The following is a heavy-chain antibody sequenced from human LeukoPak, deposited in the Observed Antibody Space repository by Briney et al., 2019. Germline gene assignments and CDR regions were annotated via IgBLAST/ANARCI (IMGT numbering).Heavy chain of an antibody. D-gene: IGHD3-16*01. Sequence: GGSLRLSCVASGFTFSNYWMSWVRQAPGKGLECVANIKEDGSEKYYVDSVKGRFTISRDNAKNSLYLQMNSLRAEDTAVYYCARQGDDYWGHGTLVTVSS. CDR3: ARQGDDY. V-gene: IGHV3-7*01. J-gene: IGHJ4*01. CDR1: GFTFSNYW. CDR2: IKEDGSEK.